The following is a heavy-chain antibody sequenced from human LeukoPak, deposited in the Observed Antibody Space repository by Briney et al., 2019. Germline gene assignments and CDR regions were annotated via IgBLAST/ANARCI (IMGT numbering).Heavy chain of an antibody. Sequence: GGSLRLSCAASGFTFSSYAMHWVRQAPGKGLEWVAVISYDGSNKYYADSVKGRFTISRDNSKNMLYLQMNSLRAEDTAVYYCARPFKEYYFDYWGQGTLVTVSS. CDR3: ARPFKEYYFDY. CDR2: ISYDGSNK. D-gene: IGHD3-10*01. J-gene: IGHJ4*02. V-gene: IGHV3-30-3*01. CDR1: GFTFSSYA.